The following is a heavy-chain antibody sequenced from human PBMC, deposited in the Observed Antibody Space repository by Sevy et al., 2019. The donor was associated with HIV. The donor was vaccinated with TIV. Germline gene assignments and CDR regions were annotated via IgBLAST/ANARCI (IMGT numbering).Heavy chain of an antibody. CDR1: GFTLSKYW. V-gene: IGHV3-7*01. Sequence: GGSLRLSCAASGFTLSKYWMGWVRQAPGKGLEWVANIKQDAGQKYYVDSVKGRFTISRDNAKNSLLLQMNSLRAEDTAVYFCARDDGNYYFHYWGQGTLVTVSS. D-gene: IGHD1-7*01. CDR3: ARDDGNYYFHY. CDR2: IKQDAGQK. J-gene: IGHJ4*02.